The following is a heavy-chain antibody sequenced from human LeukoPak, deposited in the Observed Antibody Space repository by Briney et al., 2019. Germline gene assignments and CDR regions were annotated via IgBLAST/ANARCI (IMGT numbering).Heavy chain of an antibody. CDR1: GGSISSSSYY. J-gene: IGHJ5*02. CDR2: IYTSGST. D-gene: IGHD3-16*02. Sequence: SETLSLTCTVSGGSISSSSYYWSWIRQPAGKGLEWIGRIYTSGSTNYNPSLKSRVTMSVDTSKNQFSLKLSSVTAADTAVYYCARDQGGYYDYVWGSYRYVSWFDPWGQGTLVTVSS. V-gene: IGHV4-61*02. CDR3: ARDQGGYYDYVWGSYRYVSWFDP.